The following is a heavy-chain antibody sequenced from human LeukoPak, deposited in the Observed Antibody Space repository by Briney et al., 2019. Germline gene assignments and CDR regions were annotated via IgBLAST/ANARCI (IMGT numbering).Heavy chain of an antibody. CDR3: ARVPRGGSQYYFDY. CDR2: ITGSGGST. D-gene: IGHD2-15*01. Sequence: PGGSLRLSCAASGFTFSSYAVSWVRQAPGKGLEWVSAITGSGGSTYYADSVKGRFTISRDNSKNTLYLQMNSLRAEDTAVYYCARVPRGGSQYYFDYWGQGTLVTVSS. J-gene: IGHJ4*02. V-gene: IGHV3-23*01. CDR1: GFTFSSYA.